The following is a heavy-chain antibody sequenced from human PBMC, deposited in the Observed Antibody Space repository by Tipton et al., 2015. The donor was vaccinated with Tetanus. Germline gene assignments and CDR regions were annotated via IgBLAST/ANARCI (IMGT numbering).Heavy chain of an antibody. CDR3: ARDPGYSNGWGSA. CDR1: GYTFTGNY. V-gene: IGHV1-2*02. D-gene: IGHD6-25*01. Sequence: QLVQSGAEVKRPGASVRVSCKASGYTFTGNYIHWVRRAPGQGLEWMGWINPNRGGTFYAQKFHGSVAMTSDTSSSTVYMELSRLRSDDTAVYYCARDPGYSNGWGSAWGQGTLVSVSS. J-gene: IGHJ5*02. CDR2: INPNRGGT.